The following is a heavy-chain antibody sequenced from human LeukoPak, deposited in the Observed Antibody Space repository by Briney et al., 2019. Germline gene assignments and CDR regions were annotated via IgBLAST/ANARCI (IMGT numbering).Heavy chain of an antibody. D-gene: IGHD3-3*01. Sequence: GGSLRLSCAASGFTFSSYGMHWVRQAPGKGLELGAFIRYDGSNKYYADSVKGRFTISRDNSKNTLYLQMNSLRAEDTAVYYCAKRKDYDFWSGHAEGYFDYWGQGTLVTVSS. CDR1: GFTFSSYG. V-gene: IGHV3-30*02. J-gene: IGHJ4*02. CDR2: IRYDGSNK. CDR3: AKRKDYDFWSGHAEGYFDY.